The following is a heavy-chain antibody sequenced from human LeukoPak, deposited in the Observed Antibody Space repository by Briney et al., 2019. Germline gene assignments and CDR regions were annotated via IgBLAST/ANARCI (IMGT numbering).Heavy chain of an antibody. D-gene: IGHD7-27*01. J-gene: IGHJ4*02. CDR1: GFTFSSYS. Sequence: GGSLRLSCAASGFTFSSYSMNWVRQAPGKGLEWVSYISSSSSTIYYADSVKGRFTISRDNAKNSLYLQMNSLRAEDTAVYYCARAGTGDFGDYWGQGTLVTVSS. V-gene: IGHV3-48*04. CDR3: ARAGTGDFGDY. CDR2: ISSSSSTI.